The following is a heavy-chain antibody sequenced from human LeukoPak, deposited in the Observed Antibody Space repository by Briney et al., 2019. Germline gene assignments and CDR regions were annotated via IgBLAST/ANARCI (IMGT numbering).Heavy chain of an antibody. CDR3: ARDSYGSGSSTIDY. Sequence: SETLSLTCTVSGGSINGYYWTWIRQSAGKGLEWIGRIYDTGSTTYNPSLESRVTMSLDTSKSQFSLRLSSVTAADTAVYYCARDSYGSGSSTIDYWGQGTLVTVSS. CDR2: IYDTGST. V-gene: IGHV4-4*07. J-gene: IGHJ4*02. D-gene: IGHD3-10*01. CDR1: GGSINGYY.